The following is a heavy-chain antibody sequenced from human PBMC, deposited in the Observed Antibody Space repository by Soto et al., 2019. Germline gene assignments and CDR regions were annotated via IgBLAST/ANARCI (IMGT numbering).Heavy chain of an antibody. CDR2: IIPMFGTT. CDR3: ARAAIHGSSWYFWFDP. Sequence: GASVKVSCKTSGGTFSMHAINWVRQSPLQGLEWMGGIIPMFGTTNYAQKFKGRVTISADESTSTAYMELSSLRSEDAAVCYCARAAIHGSSWYFWFDPWGQGTLVTVSS. J-gene: IGHJ5*02. D-gene: IGHD6-13*01. CDR1: GGTFSMHA. V-gene: IGHV1-69*13.